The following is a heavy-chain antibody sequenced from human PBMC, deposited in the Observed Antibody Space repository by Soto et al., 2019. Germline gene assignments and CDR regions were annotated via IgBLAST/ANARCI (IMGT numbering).Heavy chain of an antibody. CDR1: GFTFSSYS. J-gene: IGHJ4*02. D-gene: IGHD3-3*01. CDR3: ARDTGAAYYDFWSGYQKFFDY. CDR2: ISSSSSYI. Sequence: GGSLRLSCAASGFTFSSYSMNWVRQAPGKGLEWVSSISSSSSYIYYADSVKGRFTISRDNAKNSLYLQMNSLRAEDTAVYYCARDTGAAYYDFWSGYQKFFDYWGQGTLVTVSS. V-gene: IGHV3-21*01.